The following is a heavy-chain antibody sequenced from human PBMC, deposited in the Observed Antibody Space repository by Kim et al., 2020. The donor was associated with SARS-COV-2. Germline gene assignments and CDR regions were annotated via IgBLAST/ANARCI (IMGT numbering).Heavy chain of an antibody. Sequence: SVKGRFTISRDNAKNSLYLQMNSLRAEDTALYYCAKDMAPGIAVAGTLGYWGQGTLVTVSS. J-gene: IGHJ4*02. CDR3: AKDMAPGIAVAGTLGY. V-gene: IGHV3-9*01. D-gene: IGHD6-19*01.